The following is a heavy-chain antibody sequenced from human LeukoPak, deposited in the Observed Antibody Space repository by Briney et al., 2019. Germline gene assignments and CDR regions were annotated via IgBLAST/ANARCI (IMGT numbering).Heavy chain of an antibody. J-gene: IGHJ4*02. CDR3: AKFSARYYYDSSGYYYY. CDR1: GFTFSDYY. D-gene: IGHD3-22*01. Sequence: GGSLRLSCAASGFTFSDYYMSWIRQAPGKGLEWVSYISSSGSTIYYADSVKGRFTISRDNSKNTLYLQMNSLRAEDTAVYYCAKFSARYYYDSSGYYYYWGQGTLVTVSS. CDR2: ISSSGSTI. V-gene: IGHV3-11*01.